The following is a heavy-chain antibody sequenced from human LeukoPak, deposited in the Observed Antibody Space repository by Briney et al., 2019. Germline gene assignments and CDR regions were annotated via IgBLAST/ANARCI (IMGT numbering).Heavy chain of an antibody. V-gene: IGHV3-53*05. D-gene: IGHD2-21*02. Sequence: GGSLRLSCAVSGFTVSGNYMSWVRQAPGKGLEWVSLIYSGGTTYYADSVKGRFTISRDNSKNTLYLQMNSLRAEDTAVYYCAKDQFERVVTAMDYWGQGTLVTVSS. CDR3: AKDQFERVVTAMDY. J-gene: IGHJ4*02. CDR1: GFTVSGNY. CDR2: IYSGGTT.